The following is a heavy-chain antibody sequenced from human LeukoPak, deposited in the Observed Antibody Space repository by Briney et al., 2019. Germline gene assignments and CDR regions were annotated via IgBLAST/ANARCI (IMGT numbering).Heavy chain of an antibody. Sequence: SETLSLTCTVFGASISSGGYYWSWIRQRPGKGLVWIGYIYYSGSIYYNSTLPSLKSRVTISVDTSKNQFSLKLSSVTAADTAVYYCARTSSTTSSIDYWGQGTLVTVPS. D-gene: IGHD2-2*01. CDR1: GASISSGGYY. CDR2: IYYSGSI. J-gene: IGHJ4*02. CDR3: ARTSSTTSSIDY. V-gene: IGHV4-31*03.